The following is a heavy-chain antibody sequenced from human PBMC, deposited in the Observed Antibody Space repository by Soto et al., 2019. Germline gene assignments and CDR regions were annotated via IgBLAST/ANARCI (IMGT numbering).Heavy chain of an antibody. CDR2: IYYSGST. J-gene: IGHJ4*02. Sequence: SETLSLTCTVSGGSISSYYWSWIRQPPGKGLEWIGYIYYSGSTNYNPSLKSRVTISVDTSKNQFSLKLSSVTAADTAVYYCARTQVWGSYRYDYWGQGTLVTVSS. D-gene: IGHD3-16*02. CDR3: ARTQVWGSYRYDY. V-gene: IGHV4-59*08. CDR1: GGSISSYY.